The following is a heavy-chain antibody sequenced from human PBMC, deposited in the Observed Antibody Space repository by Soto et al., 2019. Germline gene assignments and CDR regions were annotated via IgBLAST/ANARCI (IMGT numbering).Heavy chain of an antibody. CDR2: IYYSGST. CDR1: GGSISSYY. J-gene: IGHJ4*02. D-gene: IGHD2-15*01. Sequence: PSETLSLTCTVSGGSISSYYWSWIRQPPGKGLEWIGYIYYSGSTNYNPSLKSRVTISVDTSKNQFSLKLSSVTTADTAVYYCARLTYCSGGSCYGRYYFDYWGQGTLVTVSS. CDR3: ARLTYCSGGSCYGRYYFDY. V-gene: IGHV4-59*08.